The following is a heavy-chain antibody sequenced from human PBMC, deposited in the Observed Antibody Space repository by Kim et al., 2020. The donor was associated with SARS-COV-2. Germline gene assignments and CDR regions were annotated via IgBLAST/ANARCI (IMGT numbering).Heavy chain of an antibody. D-gene: IGHD3-10*01. CDR2: T. CDR3: AHGSGSSLFDY. J-gene: IGHJ4*02. V-gene: IGHV4-34*01. Sequence: TTRTPSRKSRVTISVDTSKNPFSLKLSAVTAADTAVYYCAHGSGSSLFDYWGQGTLVTVSS.